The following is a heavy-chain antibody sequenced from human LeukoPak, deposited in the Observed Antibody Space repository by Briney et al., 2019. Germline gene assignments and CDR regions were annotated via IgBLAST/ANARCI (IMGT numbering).Heavy chain of an antibody. D-gene: IGHD5-18*01. CDR3: ARDRGYSCGY. J-gene: IGHJ4*02. V-gene: IGHV3-23*01. Sequence: GGSLRLSCAASGFTFSSYAMNWVRQAPGKGLGWVSTISGSGDSTYYADSVKGRFTISRDNSKNTLYLQMNSLRAEDTAVYYCARDRGYSCGYWGQGTLVTVSS. CDR1: GFTFSSYA. CDR2: ISGSGDST.